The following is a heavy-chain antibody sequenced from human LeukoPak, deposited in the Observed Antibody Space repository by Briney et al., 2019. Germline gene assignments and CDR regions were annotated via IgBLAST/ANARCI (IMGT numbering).Heavy chain of an antibody. CDR3: AKVETSGGANCYALDY. V-gene: IGHV3-48*04. D-gene: IGHD2-2*01. Sequence: PGGSLRLSCAASGFTFSTYGMTWVRQAPGKGLEWISYISSSSDSIKYADSVKGRFTSSRDNAKNSLYLRMNSLRAEDTAVYYCAKVETSGGANCYALDYWGQGTLVTVSS. J-gene: IGHJ4*02. CDR2: ISSSSDSI. CDR1: GFTFSTYG.